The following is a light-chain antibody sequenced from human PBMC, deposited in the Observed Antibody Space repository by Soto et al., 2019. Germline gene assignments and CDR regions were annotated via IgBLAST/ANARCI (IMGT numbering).Light chain of an antibody. CDR1: QSVTSSY. CDR2: GAS. V-gene: IGKV3D-15*01. CDR3: QQYNNWPT. Sequence: SPGTVSLSQGERATLYCRASQSVTSSYLAWYQLKPGQAPRLLIYGASSRATGIPARFSGSGPGTEFTLTISSLQSEDFAVYYCQQYNNWPTFGQGTRLAIK. J-gene: IGKJ5*01.